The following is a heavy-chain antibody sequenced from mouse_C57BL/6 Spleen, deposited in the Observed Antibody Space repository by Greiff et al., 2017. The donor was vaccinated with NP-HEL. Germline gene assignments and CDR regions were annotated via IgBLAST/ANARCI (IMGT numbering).Heavy chain of an antibody. Sequence: VQLQQSGPELVKPGASVKMSCKASGYTFTDYNMHWVKQSHGKSLEWIGYINPNNGGTSYNQKFKGKATLTVNKSSSTAYMELRSLTSEDSAVYYCARGRYYGSSYAMDYWGQGTSVTVSS. CDR1: GYTFTDYN. J-gene: IGHJ4*01. V-gene: IGHV1-22*01. CDR3: ARGRYYGSSYAMDY. CDR2: INPNNGGT. D-gene: IGHD1-1*01.